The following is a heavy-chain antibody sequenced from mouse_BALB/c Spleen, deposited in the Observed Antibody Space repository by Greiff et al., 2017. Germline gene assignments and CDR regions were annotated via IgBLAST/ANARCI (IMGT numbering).Heavy chain of an antibody. CDR3: ARGGGYGSSSYWYFDV. J-gene: IGHJ1*01. Sequence: EVKVVESGGGLVQPGGSLRLSCATSGFTFSDFYMEWVRQPPGKRLEWIAASRNKANDYTTEYSASVKGRFIVSRDTSQSILYLQMNALRAEDTAIYYCARGGGYGSSSYWYFDVWGAGTTVTVSS. V-gene: IGHV7-1*02. CDR1: GFTFSDFY. D-gene: IGHD1-1*01. CDR2: SRNKANDYTT.